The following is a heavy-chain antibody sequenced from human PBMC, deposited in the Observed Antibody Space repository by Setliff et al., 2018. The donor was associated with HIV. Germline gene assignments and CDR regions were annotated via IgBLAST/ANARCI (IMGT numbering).Heavy chain of an antibody. CDR2: IYSSGNT. CDR1: GGSISTSSYY. Sequence: SETLSLTCTVSGGSISTSSYYWGWIRQPPGKGLEWIGSIYSSGNTYYSPSLKNRVSMSVDRSKNQFSLTLTSVTATDTAVYYCARAGYYGSGSYYRLDYWGQGTLVTVSS. CDR3: ARAGYYGSGSYYRLDY. V-gene: IGHV4-39*01. J-gene: IGHJ4*02. D-gene: IGHD3-10*01.